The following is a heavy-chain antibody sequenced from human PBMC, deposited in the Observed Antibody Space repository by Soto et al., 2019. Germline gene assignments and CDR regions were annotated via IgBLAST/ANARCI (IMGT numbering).Heavy chain of an antibody. CDR1: GGDFKNFA. D-gene: IGHD2-21*01. Sequence: QEILVQSGAEVRKPGSSVKISCQTSGGDFKNFAINWLRQAPGQGPEWLGSVNPLFSATYYSPDVKARLTIIADKATSTLYMELRSLRVDDAAMYYCARYSIAVIAALGHFYAMDVWSQGSTVTV. V-gene: IGHV1-69*06. J-gene: IGHJ6*02. CDR3: ARYSIAVIAALGHFYAMDV. CDR2: VNPLFSAT.